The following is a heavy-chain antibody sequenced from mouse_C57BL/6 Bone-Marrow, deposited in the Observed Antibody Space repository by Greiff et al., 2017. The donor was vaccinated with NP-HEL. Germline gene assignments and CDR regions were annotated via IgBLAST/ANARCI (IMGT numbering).Heavy chain of an antibody. CDR1: GYTFTSYW. J-gene: IGHJ4*01. CDR3: ARGDGNYVYAMDY. V-gene: IGHV1-64*01. CDR2: IYPRSGNT. D-gene: IGHD2-1*01. Sequence: QVQLQQPGAELVKPGASVKLSCKASGYTFTSYWMHWVKQRPGQGLEWIGEIYPRSGNTYYNEKFKGKATLTADKSSSTAYMELRSLTSEDSAVYFCARGDGNYVYAMDYWGQGTSVTVSS.